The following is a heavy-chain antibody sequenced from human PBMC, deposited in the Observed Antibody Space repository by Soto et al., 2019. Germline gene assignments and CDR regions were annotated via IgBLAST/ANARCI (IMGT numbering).Heavy chain of an antibody. V-gene: IGHV3-7*05. J-gene: IGHJ4*02. D-gene: IGHD2-15*01. Sequence: EVHLVESGGALVQPGASLRLSCAASGFVFSNSWMTWVRQAPGKGLEWVANIKEDGSETNYVDSVKGRVTISRDNTKNSLFLQINSLRAEDTAVYYCAIDHSVPRGGQEYWGQGTLVTV. CDR1: GFVFSNSW. CDR2: IKEDGSET. CDR3: AIDHSVPRGGQEY.